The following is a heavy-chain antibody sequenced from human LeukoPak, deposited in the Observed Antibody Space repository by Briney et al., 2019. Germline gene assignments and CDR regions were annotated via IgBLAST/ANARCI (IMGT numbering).Heavy chain of an antibody. D-gene: IGHD3-10*01. CDR3: ARARVLSGSGSYYRPLEFDY. J-gene: IGHJ4*02. CDR1: GGTFSSYA. V-gene: IGHV1-69*13. Sequence: SVKVSCKASGGTFSSYAISWVRQAPGQGLEWMGGIIPIFGTANYAQKFQGRVTITADESTGTAYMELSSLRSEDTAVYYCARARVLSGSGSYYRPLEFDYWGQGTLVTVSS. CDR2: IIPIFGTA.